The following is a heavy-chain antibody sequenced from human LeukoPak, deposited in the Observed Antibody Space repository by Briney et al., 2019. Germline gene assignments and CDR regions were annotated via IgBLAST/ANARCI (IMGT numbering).Heavy chain of an antibody. J-gene: IGHJ4*02. V-gene: IGHV1-18*01. D-gene: IGHD6-13*01. CDR1: GYTFTSYG. CDR2: MSAYNSNT. CDR3: ARAGAAQAYRYYFDF. Sequence: ASVKVSCKASGYTFTSYGFSWVWLPPGPGLGWMGWMSAYNSNTNYAQKLQGRVTMTTDTSTSTAYIELRSLRSDDTAVYYCARAGAAQAYRYYFDFWGQGNLVTVSS.